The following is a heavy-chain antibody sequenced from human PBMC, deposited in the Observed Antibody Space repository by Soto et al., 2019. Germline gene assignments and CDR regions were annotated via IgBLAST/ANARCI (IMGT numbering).Heavy chain of an antibody. CDR1: GYTLTELS. V-gene: IGHV1-24*01. J-gene: IGHJ6*02. D-gene: IGHD5-18*01. Sequence: ASVKVSCKVSGYTLTELSMHCARQAPGKGLEWMGGFDPEDGETIYAQKFQGRVTMTEDTSTDTAYMELSSLRSEDTAVYYCATDGWGRYSYGTRGYYYYYGMDVWGQGTTVTVSS. CDR3: ATDGWGRYSYGTRGYYYYYGMDV. CDR2: FDPEDGET.